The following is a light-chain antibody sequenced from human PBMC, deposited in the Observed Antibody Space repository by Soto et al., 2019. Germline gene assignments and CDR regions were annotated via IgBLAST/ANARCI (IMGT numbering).Light chain of an antibody. V-gene: IGKV1-5*03. Sequence: DIQMTQSPSTLSASVGDRVTITCRASQSISSWLAWYQQKPGKAPKLLIYKASSLERGVPSRFSGSGSGTEFTLTISSLQPDDFVTYYCQQYNSYSTFGQGTKVEIK. CDR1: QSISSW. CDR3: QQYNSYST. CDR2: KAS. J-gene: IGKJ1*01.